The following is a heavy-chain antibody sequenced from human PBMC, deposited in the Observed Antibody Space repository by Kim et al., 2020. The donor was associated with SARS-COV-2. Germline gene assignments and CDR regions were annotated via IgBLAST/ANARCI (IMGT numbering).Heavy chain of an antibody. CDR1: GFTFSNAW. D-gene: IGHD3-16*01. CDR3: TTGVIGGSPPGRV. Sequence: GGSLRLSCAASGFTFSNAWMSWVRQAPGKGLEWVGRIKSKTDGGTTDYAAPVKGRFTISRDDSKNTLYLQMNSLKTEDTAVYYCTTGVIGGSPPGRVWGQGTLVTVSS. J-gene: IGHJ4*02. V-gene: IGHV3-15*01. CDR2: IKSKTDGGTT.